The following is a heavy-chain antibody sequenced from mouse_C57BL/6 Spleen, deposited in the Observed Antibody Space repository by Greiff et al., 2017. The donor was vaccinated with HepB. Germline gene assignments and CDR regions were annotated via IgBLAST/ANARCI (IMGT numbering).Heavy chain of an antibody. J-gene: IGHJ4*01. CDR1: GYTFTDYE. CDR2: IDPETGGT. Sequence: QVQLQQSGAELVRPGASVTLSCKASGYTFTDYEMHWVKQTPVHGLEWIGAIDPETGGTAYNQKFKGKAILTADKSSSTAYMELRSLTSEDSAVSYGSFGYYAMDYWGQGTSVTVSS. V-gene: IGHV1-15*01. CDR3: SFGYYAMDY.